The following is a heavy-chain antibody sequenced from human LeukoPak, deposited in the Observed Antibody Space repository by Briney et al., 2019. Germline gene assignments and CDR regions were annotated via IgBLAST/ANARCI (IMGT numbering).Heavy chain of an antibody. J-gene: IGHJ5*02. D-gene: IGHD2-2*02. CDR1: GYSFTSYW. Sequence: GESLKISCKGSGYSFTSYWIGWVRQMPGKGLEWMGIIYPGDSDTRYSPSFQGQVTISADKSISTAYLQWSSLKASDTAMYYCARCLSQRRTSCYRQPNWFDPWGQGTLVTVYS. V-gene: IGHV5-51*01. CDR2: IYPGDSDT. CDR3: ARCLSQRRTSCYRQPNWFDP.